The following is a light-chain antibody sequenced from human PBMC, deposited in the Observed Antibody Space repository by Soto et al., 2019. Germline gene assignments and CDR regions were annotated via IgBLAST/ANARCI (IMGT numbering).Light chain of an antibody. CDR1: QRLLHSNGNTF. Sequence: EIVMTQSPPSLTVTPGEPASISCRSSQRLLHSNGNTFLDWYLQKPGQPPQLLIYLGSNRASGVPDRVSGREAVTDFTLKISSVEAEDVGVYYCMQALQTPYTFGQGTKLEIK. V-gene: IGKV2-28*01. CDR2: LGS. J-gene: IGKJ2*01. CDR3: MQALQTPYT.